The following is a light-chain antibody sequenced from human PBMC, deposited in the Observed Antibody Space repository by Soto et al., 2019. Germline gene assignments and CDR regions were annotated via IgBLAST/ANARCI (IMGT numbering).Light chain of an antibody. CDR2: AAS. CDR3: QHYNSSSEA. V-gene: IGKV1-39*01. Sequence: DIQMTQSPSSLSASVGDICTITCRASQSISRYLNWYQQKPGKAPKLLIYAASSLQSGVPSRFSGSGYGTEFTITISSLQPDDFATYYCQHYNSSSEAFGHGTKVDIK. J-gene: IGKJ1*01. CDR1: QSISRY.